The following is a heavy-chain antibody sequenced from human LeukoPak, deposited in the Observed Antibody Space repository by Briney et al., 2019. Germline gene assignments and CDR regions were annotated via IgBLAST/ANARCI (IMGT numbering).Heavy chain of an antibody. CDR3: ARARKKGHYGDYTPFDY. CDR2: INPNSGGT. V-gene: IGHV1-2*02. CDR1: GYTFTGYY. J-gene: IGHJ4*02. D-gene: IGHD4-17*01. Sequence: ASVKVSCKASGYTFTGYYMHWVRQAPGRGLEWMGWINPNSGGTNYAQKFQGRVTMTRDTSISTAYMELSRLRSDDTAVYYCARARKKGHYGDYTPFDYWGQGTLVTVSS.